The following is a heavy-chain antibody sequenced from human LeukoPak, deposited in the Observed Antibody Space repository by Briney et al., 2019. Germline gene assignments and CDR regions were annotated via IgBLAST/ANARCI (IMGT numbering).Heavy chain of an antibody. V-gene: IGHV3-66*01. CDR3: ANDRNSSSWALGN. Sequence: PGGSLRLSCAASGFTFSSYAMSWVRQAPGKGLEWVSVIYSGGSTYYADSVKGRFTISRDNSKNTLYLQMNSLRAEDTAVYYCANDRNSSSWALGNWGQGTLVTVSS. J-gene: IGHJ4*02. CDR1: GFTFSSYA. D-gene: IGHD6-13*01. CDR2: IYSGGST.